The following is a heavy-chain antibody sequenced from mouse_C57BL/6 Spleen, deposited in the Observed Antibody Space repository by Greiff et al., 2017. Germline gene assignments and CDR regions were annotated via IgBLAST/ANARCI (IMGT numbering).Heavy chain of an antibody. CDR3: ARMSFTTVVARDLGC. D-gene: IGHD1-1*01. J-gene: IGHJ4*01. V-gene: IGHV1-72*01. CDR1: GYTFTSYW. Sequence: VQLQQSGPELVTPGASVTLPCKASGYTFTSYWMHWVKQRPGRGLEWIGRIDPNSGGTMYKEKFKSKATVTVDKPSSTAYMQLSSLTSEDSAVYECARMSFTTVVARDLGCWGKGTSVTVSS. CDR2: IDPNSGGT.